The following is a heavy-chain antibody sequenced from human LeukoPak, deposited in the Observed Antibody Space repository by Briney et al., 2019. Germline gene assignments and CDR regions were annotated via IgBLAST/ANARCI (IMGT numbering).Heavy chain of an antibody. CDR2: LSGSGYTT. CDR3: AKFAGSGWPFYFDS. J-gene: IGHJ4*02. V-gene: IGHV3-23*01. Sequence: GGSLRLSCAASGFTFNDYVMSWVRQAPGKGLEWVSSLSGSGYTTYHAGSVKGRFTISRDNSKSTLYLQMTSLTAEDTAVYYCAKFAGSGWPFYFDSWGQGTLVPVSS. D-gene: IGHD6-19*01. CDR1: GFTFNDYV.